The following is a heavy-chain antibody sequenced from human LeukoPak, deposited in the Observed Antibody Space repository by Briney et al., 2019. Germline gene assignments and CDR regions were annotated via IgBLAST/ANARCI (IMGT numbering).Heavy chain of an antibody. D-gene: IGHD3-10*01. CDR2: INHSGST. Sequence: PSETLSLTCAVYGGSFSGYYWSWIRQPPGKGLEWIGEINHSGSTNYNPSLKSRVTISVDTSKNQFSLKLSSVTAADTAVYYCARGRIWFGELSYNYWGQGTLVTVSS. J-gene: IGHJ4*02. CDR3: ARGRIWFGELSYNY. CDR1: GGSFSGYY. V-gene: IGHV4-34*01.